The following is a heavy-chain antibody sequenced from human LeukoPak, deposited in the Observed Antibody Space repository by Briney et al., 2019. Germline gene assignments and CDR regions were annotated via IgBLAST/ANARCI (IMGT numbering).Heavy chain of an antibody. V-gene: IGHV3-7*05. Sequence: GGSLRLSCAASGFTLSSHWMSWVRQAPGKGVEWVANIKQDGSEQYYVDSVRGGFTISRDNAKNSLYLQMNSLRAEDTAIYYCARESAGGPDYWGQGTLVTVSS. CDR1: GFTLSSHW. CDR3: ARESAGGPDY. D-gene: IGHD6-19*01. CDR2: IKQDGSEQ. J-gene: IGHJ4*02.